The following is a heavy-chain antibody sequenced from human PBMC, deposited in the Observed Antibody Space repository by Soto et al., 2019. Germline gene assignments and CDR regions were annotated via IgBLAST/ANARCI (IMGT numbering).Heavy chain of an antibody. CDR3: VRKYPGTRPFDC. CDR1: GYIFTAYS. J-gene: IGHJ4*01. CDR2: FNPNSGDT. Sequence: GASVKVSCKASGYIFTAYSMHWVRQAPGQGLEWVGWFNPNSGDTIYAQKFQGRVTLTGDTSISRDNSRTTLYLQMNSLRVEDTALYYCVRKYPGTRPFDCWGQGTLVTVSS. V-gene: IGHV1-2*02. D-gene: IGHD2-2*01.